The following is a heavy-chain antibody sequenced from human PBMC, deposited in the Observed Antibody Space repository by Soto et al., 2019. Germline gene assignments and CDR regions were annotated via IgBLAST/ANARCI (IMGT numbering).Heavy chain of an antibody. J-gene: IGHJ5*02. V-gene: IGHV1-18*01. D-gene: IGHD5-12*01. CDR2: ISTYSGDT. Sequence: QVPLVQSGVEVKTPGASVKVSCQASGYTFFTYDISWVRQAPGQGLEWMGWISTYSGDTKYAQKFQGRVTMTTDTSTTTAYLELRSLRPDDTAVYYCARHHGPTTSEKWFDPWGQGTLVTVSS. CDR1: GYTFFTYD. CDR3: ARHHGPTTSEKWFDP.